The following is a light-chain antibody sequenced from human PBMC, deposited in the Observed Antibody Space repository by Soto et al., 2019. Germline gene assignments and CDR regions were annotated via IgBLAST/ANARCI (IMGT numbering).Light chain of an antibody. J-gene: IGKJ1*01. V-gene: IGKV1-17*01. CDR3: LQHNVFSRT. CDR2: GSA. Sequence: DIQRTQSPSSLSASVGDRVTIPCRSSQAITNDLSWYQQKPGRAPNRLIYGSASLQSGVPSRFSGSRSGTEVSLTIISLQPEDVVTYYCLQHNVFSRTFGQGTKVDIK. CDR1: QAITND.